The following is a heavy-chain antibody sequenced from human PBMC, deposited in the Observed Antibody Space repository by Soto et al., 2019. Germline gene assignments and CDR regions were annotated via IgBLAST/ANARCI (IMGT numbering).Heavy chain of an antibody. CDR1: GFSVSTSGVG. Sequence: QITLKESGPTLVKPTQTLTLTCTFSGFSVSTSGVGVAWIRQPPGKALEWLALIYWDDDKRYSPFLQSRVTITTDTSKNQVVLTMTNMDPVDTATYYCAHKGGRGAGMDVWGKGTTVTVSS. CDR2: IYWDDDK. J-gene: IGHJ6*04. V-gene: IGHV2-5*02. D-gene: IGHD2-15*01. CDR3: AHKGGRGAGMDV.